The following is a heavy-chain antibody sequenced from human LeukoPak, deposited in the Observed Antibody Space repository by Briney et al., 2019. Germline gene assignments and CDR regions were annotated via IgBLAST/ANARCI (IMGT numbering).Heavy chain of an antibody. CDR3: ARSTQPLKKSHPDY. J-gene: IGHJ4*02. Sequence: PGGSLRLSCAASGFTFSSYAMSWVRQAPGKGLEWVSAISGSGGSTYYADSVKGRFTISRDNAKNSLYLQMNSLRAEDTAVYYCARSTQPLKKSHPDYWGQGTLVTVSS. CDR2: ISGSGGST. V-gene: IGHV3-23*01. CDR1: GFTFSSYA. D-gene: IGHD2-2*01.